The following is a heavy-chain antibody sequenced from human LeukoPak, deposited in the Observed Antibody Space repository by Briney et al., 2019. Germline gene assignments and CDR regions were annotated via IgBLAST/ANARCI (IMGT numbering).Heavy chain of an antibody. CDR1: GYTFTSYY. V-gene: IGHV1-46*01. J-gene: IGHJ4*02. Sequence: ASVKVSFKASGYTFTSYYMHWVRQAPGQGLEWMGIINPSGGSTSYAQKFQGRVTITADESTSTAYMELSSLRSEDTAVYYCARDGPPGDYILRYWGQGTLVTVSS. CDR2: INPSGGST. D-gene: IGHD4-17*01. CDR3: ARDGPPGDYILRY.